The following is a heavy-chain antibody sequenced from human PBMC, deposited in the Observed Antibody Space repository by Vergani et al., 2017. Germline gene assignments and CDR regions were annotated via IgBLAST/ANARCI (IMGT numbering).Heavy chain of an antibody. D-gene: IGHD3-10*01. Sequence: QVQLVQSGAEVKKPGASVKVSCKASGNTFTGYYMHWVRQAPGQGLEWMGWINPNNGGAIYAQRFQGRVIMTRDTSINSAYMELRRLSSDDTAVYYCARDPPDLRAVYDYGGQGTLVTVSS. V-gene: IGHV1-2*02. CDR1: GNTFTGYY. J-gene: IGHJ4*02. CDR3: ARDPPDLRAVYDY. CDR2: INPNNGGA.